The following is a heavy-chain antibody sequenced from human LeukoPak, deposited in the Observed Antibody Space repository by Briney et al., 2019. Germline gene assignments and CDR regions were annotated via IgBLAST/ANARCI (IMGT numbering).Heavy chain of an antibody. V-gene: IGHV1-69*13. CDR3: ARWAGESSSWYPALFDY. CDR1: GGTSNNHA. J-gene: IGHJ4*02. Sequence: SVKVSCKASGGTSNNHAISWVRQAPGQGLEWMGVIIPIPGTANYAQKFQGRVTITADESTSTVYMELSSLTSEDTAVYYCARWAGESSSWYPALFDYWGQGTLVTVSS. CDR2: IIPIPGTA. D-gene: IGHD6-13*01.